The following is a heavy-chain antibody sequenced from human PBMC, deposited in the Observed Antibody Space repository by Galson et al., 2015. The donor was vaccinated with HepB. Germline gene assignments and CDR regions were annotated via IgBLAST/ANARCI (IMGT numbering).Heavy chain of an antibody. CDR3: ARSRFDFWSGYDYYVDV. CDR1: GFTFSTYS. D-gene: IGHD3-3*01. CDR2: ISSSSSTI. J-gene: IGHJ6*03. Sequence: SLKLSCAASGFTFSTYSMNWVRQAPGKGLEWVSYISSSSSTIYYADSVKGRFTISRDNAKNSLYLQMNSLRAEDTAVYYCARSRFDFWSGYDYYVDVWGKGTTVTVSS. V-gene: IGHV3-48*01.